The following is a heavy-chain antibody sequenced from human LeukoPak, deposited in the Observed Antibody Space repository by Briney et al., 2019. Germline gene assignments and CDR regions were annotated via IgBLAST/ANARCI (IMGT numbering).Heavy chain of an antibody. CDR1: GDTVSNKRSA. CDR2: TYYRSKWYN. V-gene: IGHV6-1*01. Sequence: SQTLSLTCAISGDTVSNKRSAWNWIRQSPSRGLEWLGRTYYRSKWYNDYAVSVKSRITINPDTSKNQFSLQLNSVSPEDTAVYYCARVNSWTEEPDTGFDYWGQGILVTVSS. D-gene: IGHD1-14*01. J-gene: IGHJ4*02. CDR3: ARVNSWTEEPDTGFDY.